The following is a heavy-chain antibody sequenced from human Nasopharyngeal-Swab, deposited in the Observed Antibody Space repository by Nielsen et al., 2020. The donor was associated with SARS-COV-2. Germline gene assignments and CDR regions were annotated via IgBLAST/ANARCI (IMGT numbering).Heavy chain of an antibody. CDR2: ISHDGSNS. J-gene: IGHJ6*01. Sequence: GESLKISCEASGFTFRTYTMHWVRQVPGKGLEWVAVISHDGSNSYYSDSVKGRIAISRDNSKDTMYLQMNSLRLEDTAIYHCAKDLKYCTSSTCFKASYYYGLDVWGQGTSVTV. CDR3: AKDLKYCTSSTCFKASYYYGLDV. D-gene: IGHD2/OR15-2a*01. V-gene: IGHV3-30*18. CDR1: GFTFRTYT.